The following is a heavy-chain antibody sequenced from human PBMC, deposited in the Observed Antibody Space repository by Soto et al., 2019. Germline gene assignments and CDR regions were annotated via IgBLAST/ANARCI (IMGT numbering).Heavy chain of an antibody. V-gene: IGHV3-23*01. CDR1: GFTFSNYA. J-gene: IGHJ5*02. CDR3: AKERDSITNTNWFDP. CDR2: ISGGGGST. D-gene: IGHD2-2*01. Sequence: EVQLLESGGGLVQPGGSLRLSCAASGFTFSNYAMTWVRQAPGKGLEWVSAISGGGGSTYYSHSVRGRFTISRDNAKNTLYLQMNSLRAEDTAVYYCAKERDSITNTNWFDPWGQGTLVTVSS.